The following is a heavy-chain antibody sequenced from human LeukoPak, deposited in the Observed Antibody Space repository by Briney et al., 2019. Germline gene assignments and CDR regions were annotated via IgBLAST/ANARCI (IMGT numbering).Heavy chain of an antibody. J-gene: IGHJ6*03. CDR2: IYTSGST. D-gene: IGHD2-2*01. CDR1: GGSISSGSYY. CDR3: ARVAGYCSSTSCPYYYYYYYMDV. Sequence: SETLSLTCTVSGGSISSGSYYWSWIRQPAGKGLEWIGRIYTSGSTNYNPSLKSRVTISVDTSKNQFSLKLSSVTAADTAVYYCARVAGYCSSTSCPYYYYYYYMDVWGKGTTVAVSS. V-gene: IGHV4-61*02.